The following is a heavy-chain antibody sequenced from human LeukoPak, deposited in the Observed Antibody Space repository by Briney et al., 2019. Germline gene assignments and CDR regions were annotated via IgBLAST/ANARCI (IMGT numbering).Heavy chain of an antibody. J-gene: IGHJ3*02. CDR1: GFTFSSYG. Sequence: GGSLRLSCAASGFTFSSYGMHWVCQAPGKGLEWVAFIRYDGSNKYYADSVKGRFTISRDNSKNTLYLQMNSQRAEDTAVYYCANPDYGDNAFDIWGQGTMVTVSS. V-gene: IGHV3-30*02. CDR3: ANPDYGDNAFDI. CDR2: IRYDGSNK. D-gene: IGHD4-17*01.